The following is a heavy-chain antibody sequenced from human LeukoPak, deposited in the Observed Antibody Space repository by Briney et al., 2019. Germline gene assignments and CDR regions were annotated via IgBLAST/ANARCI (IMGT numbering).Heavy chain of an antibody. CDR1: GFTFSNYG. CDR3: AKDSSVWVVGAISFFDY. V-gene: IGHV3-30*18. CDR2: ISYDGSTK. D-gene: IGHD1-26*01. J-gene: IGHJ4*02. Sequence: GRSLRLSCAASGFTFSNYGMHWVRQAPGKGLEWVAAISYDGSTKYYADSVKGRFTSSRDNSKNTLYLQMNSLRPEDTAVYYCAKDSSVWVVGAISFFDYWGQGTLVTASS.